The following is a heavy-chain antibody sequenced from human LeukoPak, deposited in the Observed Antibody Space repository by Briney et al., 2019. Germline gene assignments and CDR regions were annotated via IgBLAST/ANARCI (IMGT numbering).Heavy chain of an antibody. J-gene: IGHJ4*02. CDR1: GFTFSDYW. V-gene: IGHV3-74*01. Sequence: GGSLRLSCAVSGFTFSDYWMHWVRQAPGNGLVWVSRINFDGSAADYADSVKGRFTISRDNAKNTLYLQMNSPRAEDTAVYHCLRAPSSNWAYDHWGQGTLVTVSS. CDR3: LRAPSSNWAYDH. CDR2: INFDGSAA. D-gene: IGHD7-27*01.